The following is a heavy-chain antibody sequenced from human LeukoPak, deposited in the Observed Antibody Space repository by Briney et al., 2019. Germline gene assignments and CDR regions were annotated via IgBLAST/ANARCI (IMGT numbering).Heavy chain of an antibody. Sequence: GSGPTLVNPTQTLTLTCIFSGFSLSTSGVGVGWIRQPPGKALEWLALVYWDDHKRYSPSLKSRVTITKDTSKNQVVLTMTNMDPVDTATYYCAHRPLYYYDSSGYSFSAEYFQHWGQGTLVTVSS. CDR1: GFSLSTSGVG. J-gene: IGHJ1*01. V-gene: IGHV2-5*02. CDR2: VYWDDHK. D-gene: IGHD3-22*01. CDR3: AHRPLYYYDSSGYSFSAEYFQH.